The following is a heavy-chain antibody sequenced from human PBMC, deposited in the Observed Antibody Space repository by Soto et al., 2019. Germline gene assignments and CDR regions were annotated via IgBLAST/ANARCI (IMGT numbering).Heavy chain of an antibody. Sequence: GGSLRLSCAASGFTFSSYAMSWVRQAPGKGLEWVSAISGSGGSTYYADSVKGRFTISRDNSKNTLYLQMNSLRAEDTAVYYCANQMRFGELLSAIDYWGQGTLVTVSS. CDR1: GFTFSSYA. CDR2: ISGSGGST. V-gene: IGHV3-23*01. J-gene: IGHJ4*02. D-gene: IGHD3-10*01. CDR3: ANQMRFGELLSAIDY.